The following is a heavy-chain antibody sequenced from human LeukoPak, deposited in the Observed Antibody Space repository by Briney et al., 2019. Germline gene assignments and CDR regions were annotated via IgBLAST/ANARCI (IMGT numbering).Heavy chain of an antibody. D-gene: IGHD3-10*01. Sequence: ASVKVSCKASGYTFITYGISWVRQAPGQGLEWMGWISGYNGNTIYAQKIQGRVTMTTDTSTSTAYMELRNLRSDDSAVYYCARETAYGSGSYYERSAFDIWGQGTMVTVSS. CDR2: ISGYNGNT. J-gene: IGHJ3*02. CDR3: ARETAYGSGSYYERSAFDI. CDR1: GYTFITYG. V-gene: IGHV1-18*01.